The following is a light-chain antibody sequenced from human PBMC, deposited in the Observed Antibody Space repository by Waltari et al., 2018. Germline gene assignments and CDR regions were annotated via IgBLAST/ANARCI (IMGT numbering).Light chain of an antibody. CDR3: SSYGSINTWL. V-gene: IGLV2-23*02. CDR1: SSDVGSFNI. Sequence: QSALTQAASVSGSPGQSITISCTVTSSDVGSFNIVSWYQKHPAKAPKPIISEVTKRPSGVSNRFSGSKSGNTASLTISGLQAEDEADYFCSSYGSINTWLFGGGTKLTVL. CDR2: EVT. J-gene: IGLJ3*02.